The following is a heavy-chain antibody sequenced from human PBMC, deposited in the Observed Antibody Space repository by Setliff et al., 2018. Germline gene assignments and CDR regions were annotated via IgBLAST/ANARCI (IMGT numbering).Heavy chain of an antibody. V-gene: IGHV1-2*04. CDR2: INPNSGGT. CDR3: ARSDSSGYYYYYYYMDV. Sequence: ASVKVSCKASGYTFTGYYMHWVRQAPGQGLEWMGWINPNSGGTNYAQKFQGWVTMTRDTSISTAYMELSRLRSDDTAVYYCARSDSSGYYYYYYYMDVWGKGTTVTVSS. J-gene: IGHJ6*03. D-gene: IGHD3-22*01. CDR1: GYTFTGYY.